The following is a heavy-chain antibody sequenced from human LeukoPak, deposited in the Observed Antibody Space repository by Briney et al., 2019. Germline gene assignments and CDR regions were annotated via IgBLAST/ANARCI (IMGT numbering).Heavy chain of an antibody. Sequence: PGGSLRLSGAASGFTFSNYAMSWVRQAPGKGLEWVSAISGTGGNTYYADLVKGRFTISRDNSKNTIYLQMNSLRAEDTAVYYCAKDGGNYYYSGMDVWGQGATVTVSS. CDR1: GFTFSNYA. V-gene: IGHV3-23*01. J-gene: IGHJ6*02. CDR3: AKDGGNYYYSGMDV. CDR2: ISGTGGNT. D-gene: IGHD1-26*01.